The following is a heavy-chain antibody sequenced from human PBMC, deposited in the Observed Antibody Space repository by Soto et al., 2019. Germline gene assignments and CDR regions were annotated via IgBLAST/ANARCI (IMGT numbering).Heavy chain of an antibody. CDR3: ARSPLLYSNHYYYYYMDV. D-gene: IGHD4-4*01. J-gene: IGHJ6*03. Sequence: SETLSLTCAVSSGSISSSNWWSWVRQPPGKGLEWIGEIYHSGSTNYNPSLKSRVTISVDKSKNQFSLKLSSVTAADTAVYYCARSPLLYSNHYYYYYMDVWGKGTTVTVSS. V-gene: IGHV4-4*02. CDR2: IYHSGST. CDR1: SGSISSSNW.